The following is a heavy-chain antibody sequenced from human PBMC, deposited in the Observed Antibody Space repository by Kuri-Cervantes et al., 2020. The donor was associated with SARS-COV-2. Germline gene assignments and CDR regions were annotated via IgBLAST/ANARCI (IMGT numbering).Heavy chain of an antibody. CDR3: AKDSGYYDSSGYYRY. D-gene: IGHD3-22*01. Sequence: GESLKISCAASGFTFSSYGMHWVRQAPGKGLEWGAVITYDGSNKYYADSVKGRFTISRDNSKNTLYLQMNSLRAEDTAVYYCAKDSGYYDSSGYYRYWGQGTLVTVSS. CDR1: GFTFSSYG. J-gene: IGHJ4*02. CDR2: ITYDGSNK. V-gene: IGHV3-30*18.